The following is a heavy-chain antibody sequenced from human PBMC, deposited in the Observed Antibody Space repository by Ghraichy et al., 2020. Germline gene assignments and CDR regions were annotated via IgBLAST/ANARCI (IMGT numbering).Heavy chain of an antibody. D-gene: IGHD1-14*01. CDR1: GFSFTDYW. CDR3: VRSYKDGLQHFDY. V-gene: IGHV3-74*01. CDR2: LNIDGTTV. Sequence: GGSLRLSCAASGFSFTDYWMHWVRQTPGRGLEWVSHLNIDGTTVNYADSVKGRFTISRDNAKNTMYLQMISLTVEDTAVYYCVRSYKDGLQHFDYWGQGTLVTVSS. J-gene: IGHJ4*02.